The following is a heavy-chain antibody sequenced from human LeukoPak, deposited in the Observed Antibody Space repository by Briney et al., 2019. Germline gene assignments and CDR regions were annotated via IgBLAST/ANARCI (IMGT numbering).Heavy chain of an antibody. V-gene: IGHV3-23*01. CDR3: AKDRATRRWGTQEFDY. CDR2: IGGSGDST. Sequence: AGGSLRLSCAASGFTFSSHTMSWVRQAPGKGLEWVSAIGGSGDSTYYADSVKGRFTISRDNSQNTLYLQMNSLRAEDTAVYYCAKDRATRRWGTQEFDYWGQGTLVIVSS. J-gene: IGHJ4*02. D-gene: IGHD3-16*01. CDR1: GFTFSSHT.